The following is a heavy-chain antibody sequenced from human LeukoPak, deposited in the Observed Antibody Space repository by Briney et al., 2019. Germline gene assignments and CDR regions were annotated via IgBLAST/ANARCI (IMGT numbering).Heavy chain of an antibody. Sequence: PGESLKISCKGSGYSFTSYWIGWVRQMPGKGLEWMGIIYPGDSDTRYSPSFQGQVTISADKSISTAYLQWSSLKASDTAMYYCARSYCGDDCYRAYFDYWGQGTLVTVSS. J-gene: IGHJ4*02. CDR1: GYSFTSYW. V-gene: IGHV5-51*01. CDR2: IYPGDSDT. D-gene: IGHD2-21*02. CDR3: ARSYCGDDCYRAYFDY.